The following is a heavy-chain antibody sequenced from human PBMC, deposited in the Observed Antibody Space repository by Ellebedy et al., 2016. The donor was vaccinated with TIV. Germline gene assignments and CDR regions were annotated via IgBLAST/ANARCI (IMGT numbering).Heavy chain of an antibody. CDR3: ARHAVGEGATLEY. CDR2: ISYDGSTK. V-gene: IGHV3-30-3*01. D-gene: IGHD1-26*01. J-gene: IGHJ4*02. CDR1: GFTFSSYA. Sequence: PGGSLRLSCAASGFTFSSYAMHWVRQAPGKGLEWVGVISYDGSTKYYADSVKGRFTISRDNSKTTLYLQMNSLRAGDTAVYYCARHAVGEGATLEYWGQGTLVTDSS.